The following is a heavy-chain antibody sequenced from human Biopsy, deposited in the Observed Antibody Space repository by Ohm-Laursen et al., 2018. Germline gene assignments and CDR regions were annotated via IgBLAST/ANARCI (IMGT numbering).Heavy chain of an antibody. D-gene: IGHD1-1*01. CDR1: GYAVTEFS. J-gene: IGHJ4*02. CDR2: FAPENGKT. V-gene: IGHV1-24*01. CDR3: AADINVWNVNY. Sequence: ASSVKVSCKISGYAVTEFSMHWVRQAPGKGLEWMGGFAPENGKTIYAQKFRGRVTMTEDTSTDTAYMELSSLRSEDTAVYYCAADINVWNVNYWGQGTQVTVSS.